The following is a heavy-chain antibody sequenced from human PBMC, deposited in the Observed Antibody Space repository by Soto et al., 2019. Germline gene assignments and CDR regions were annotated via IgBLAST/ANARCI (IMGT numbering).Heavy chain of an antibody. CDR1: GFTFSSYS. CDR2: ISSSSSTI. J-gene: IGHJ4*02. Sequence: PGGSLRLSCAASGFTFSSYSMNWVRQAPGKGLEWVSYISSSSSTIYYADSVKGRFTISRDNAKNSLYLQMNSLRAGDTAVYYCARSIYGPDGTHFDYWGQGTLVTVSS. CDR3: ARSIYGPDGTHFDY. D-gene: IGHD3-10*01. V-gene: IGHV3-48*01.